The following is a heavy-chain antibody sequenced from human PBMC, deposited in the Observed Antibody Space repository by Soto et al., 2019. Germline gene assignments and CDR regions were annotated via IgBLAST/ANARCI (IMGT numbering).Heavy chain of an antibody. D-gene: IGHD3-9*01. Sequence: SETLSLTCTVSGGSISSGDYYWGWIRQPPGKGLEWIGYIYYSGSTYYNPSLKSRVTISVDTSKNQFSLKLSSVTAADTAVYYCGRGGGDILTGYYPFDYWGQGTLVTVSS. J-gene: IGHJ4*02. V-gene: IGHV4-30-4*01. CDR3: GRGGGDILTGYYPFDY. CDR2: IYYSGST. CDR1: GGSISSGDYY.